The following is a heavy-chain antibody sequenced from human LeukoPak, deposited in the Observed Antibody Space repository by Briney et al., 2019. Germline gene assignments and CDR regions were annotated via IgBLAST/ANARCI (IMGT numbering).Heavy chain of an antibody. CDR3: AREHCSSTSCPKLNWFDP. CDR2: ISSSGSTI. J-gene: IGHJ5*02. D-gene: IGHD2-2*01. Sequence: GGSLRLSCAASGFTFSDYYMSWIRQAPGKGLEWVSYISSSGSTIYYADSVKGRFTISRDNAKNSLYLQMNSLRAEDTAVYYCAREHCSSTSCPKLNWFDPWGQGTLVTVSS. CDR1: GFTFSDYY. V-gene: IGHV3-11*04.